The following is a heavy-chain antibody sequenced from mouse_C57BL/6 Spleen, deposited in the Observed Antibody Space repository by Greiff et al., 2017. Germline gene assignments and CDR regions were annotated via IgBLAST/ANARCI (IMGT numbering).Heavy chain of an antibody. CDR3: AKIRSNYGYFEV. V-gene: IGHV2-4*01. CDR2: LWSGGST. Sequence: QVHVKQSGPGLVQPSQSLSITCTVSGFSLTSYGVHWVRQPPGKGLEWLGVLWSGGSTDYNAAFISRLSISKDTSKSHVFFKMNSLQADDTAIYYCAKIRSNYGYFEVWGTGTTVTVSS. J-gene: IGHJ1*03. CDR1: GFSLTSYG. D-gene: IGHD1-1*01.